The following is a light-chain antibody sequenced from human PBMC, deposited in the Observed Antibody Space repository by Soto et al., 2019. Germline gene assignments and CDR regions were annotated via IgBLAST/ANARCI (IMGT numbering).Light chain of an antibody. CDR1: QSVSSSY. V-gene: IGKV3-20*01. CDR3: QQYGSSPWT. J-gene: IGKJ1*01. Sequence: EIVLTQSPGTLSLSPGERATLSCRASQSVSSSYLAWYQQKPGQAPRLLIYGASSSATGIPHRFSGSGSGTDFTLTISRLEPEDFAVYYCQQYGSSPWTFGQVTKVDIK. CDR2: GAS.